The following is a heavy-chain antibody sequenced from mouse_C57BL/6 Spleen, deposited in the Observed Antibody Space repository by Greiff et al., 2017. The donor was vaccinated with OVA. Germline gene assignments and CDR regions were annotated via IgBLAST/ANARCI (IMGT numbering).Heavy chain of an antibody. CDR2: IYPGDGDT. Sequence: VMLVESGAELVKPGASVKISCKASGYAFSSYWMNWVKQRPGKGLEWIGQIYPGDGDTNYNGKFKGKATLTADKSSSTAYMQLSSLTSEDSAVYFCARYDDGYYLFAYWGQGTLVTVSA. V-gene: IGHV1-80*01. D-gene: IGHD2-3*01. CDR3: ARYDDGYYLFAY. J-gene: IGHJ3*01. CDR1: GYAFSSYW.